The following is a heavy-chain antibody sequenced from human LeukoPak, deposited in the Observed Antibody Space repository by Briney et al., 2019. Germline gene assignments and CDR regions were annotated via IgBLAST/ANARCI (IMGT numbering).Heavy chain of an antibody. J-gene: IGHJ4*02. Sequence: GSLRLSCAASGFTFSSYGMSWIRQTPGKGLEWIATIYYSVSTYYNPSLKSRVTISVDTSKNQFSLKLNSVTAADTAVYYCAREIVGTPWIDHWGQGTLVTVSS. D-gene: IGHD1-26*01. CDR1: GFTFSSYG. CDR3: AREIVGTPWIDH. CDR2: IYYSVST. V-gene: IGHV4-39*07.